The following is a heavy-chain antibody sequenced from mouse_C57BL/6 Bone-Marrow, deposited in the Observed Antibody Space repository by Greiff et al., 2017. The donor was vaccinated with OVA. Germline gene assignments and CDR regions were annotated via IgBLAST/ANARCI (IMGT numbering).Heavy chain of an antibody. J-gene: IGHJ4*01. CDR2: IWGVGST. D-gene: IGHD3-2*02. Sequence: VQVVESGPGLVAPSQSLSITCTVSGFSLTSYGVDWVRQSPGKGLEWLGVIWGVGSTNYNSALKSRLSISKDNSKSQVFLKMNSLQTDDTAMYYCARADSSGRGDYWGQGTSVTVSS. CDR1: GFSLTSYG. CDR3: ARADSSGRGDY. V-gene: IGHV2-6*01.